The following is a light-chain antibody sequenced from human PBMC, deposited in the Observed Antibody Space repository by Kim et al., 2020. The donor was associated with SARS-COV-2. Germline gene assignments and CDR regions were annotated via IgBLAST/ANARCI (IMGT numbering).Light chain of an antibody. J-gene: IGLJ1*01. CDR1: SLRNSY. Sequence: SSELTQDPAVSVALGQTVKITCQGDSLRNSYASWYQQKPGQAPQLVVYEKNDRPAGIPDRFSGSSSGNTASLTITGAQAEDEADYYCHSRASFAKEYVFGPGTKVTVL. CDR2: EKN. CDR3: HSRASFAKEYV. V-gene: IGLV3-19*01.